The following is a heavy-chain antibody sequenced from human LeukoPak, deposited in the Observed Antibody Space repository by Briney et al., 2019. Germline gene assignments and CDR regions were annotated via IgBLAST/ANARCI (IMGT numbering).Heavy chain of an antibody. CDR3: VRAAAVFDY. CDR2: TYYRSKWSK. CDR1: GDSVSSNSAA. J-gene: IGHJ4*02. D-gene: IGHD6-13*01. Sequence: SQTLSLTCAISGDSVSSNSAAWHWIRQSPSRGLEWLGRTYYRSKWSKDYAVSVKSRITINPDTSKNHFSLQLNSVTPDDTAVYYCVRAAAVFDYWGQGTLVTVSS. V-gene: IGHV6-1*01.